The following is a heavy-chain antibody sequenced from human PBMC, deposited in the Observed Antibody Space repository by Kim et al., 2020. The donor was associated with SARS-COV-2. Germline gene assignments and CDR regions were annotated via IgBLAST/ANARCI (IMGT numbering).Heavy chain of an antibody. J-gene: IGHJ6*02. V-gene: IGHV4-39*01. Sequence: SETLSLTCTVSGGSISSSSYYWGWIRHPPGKGLEWIGSIYYSGSTYYNPSLKSRVTISVDTSKNQFSLKLSSVTAADTAVYYCAGNYYDFWSGYYNAPLYYYGMDVWGQGTTVTVSS. CDR3: AGNYYDFWSGYYNAPLYYYGMDV. CDR2: IYYSGST. CDR1: GGSISSSSYY. D-gene: IGHD3-3*01.